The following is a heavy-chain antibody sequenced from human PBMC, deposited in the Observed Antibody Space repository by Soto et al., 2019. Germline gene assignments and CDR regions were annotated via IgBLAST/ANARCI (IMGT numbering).Heavy chain of an antibody. J-gene: IGHJ4*02. D-gene: IGHD6-19*01. V-gene: IGHV1-46*01. CDR3: ARVVSQMIVAATDYFDY. CDR2: INPSGDST. CDR1: GYTFSSYY. Sequence: QVQLVQSGAEVKKPGASVKVSCKASGYTFSSYYMHWVRQAPGQGLEWMGVINPSGDSTNYAQKFEGRGTMTRDTSTSTVYLEVTSLRSEDTAVYYCARVVSQMIVAATDYFDYWGQGTLVTVSS.